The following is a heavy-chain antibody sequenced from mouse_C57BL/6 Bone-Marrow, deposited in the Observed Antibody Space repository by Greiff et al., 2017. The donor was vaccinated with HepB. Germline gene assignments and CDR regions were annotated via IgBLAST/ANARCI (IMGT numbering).Heavy chain of an antibody. CDR3: TRDDYGSSPAWFAY. Sequence: EVKLVESGEGLVKPGGSLKLSCAASGFTFSSYAMSWVRQTPEKRLEWVAYISSGGDYIYYADTVKGRFTISRDNARNTLYLQMSSLKSEDTAMYYCTRDDYGSSPAWFAYWGQGTLVTVSA. D-gene: IGHD1-1*01. CDR2: ISSGGDYI. V-gene: IGHV5-9-1*02. J-gene: IGHJ3*01. CDR1: GFTFSSYA.